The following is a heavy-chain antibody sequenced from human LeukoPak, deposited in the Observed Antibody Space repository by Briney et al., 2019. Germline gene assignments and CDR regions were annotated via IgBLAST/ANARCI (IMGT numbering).Heavy chain of an antibody. Sequence: GESLKISCKGSGYSFTSYWIGWVRQMPGKGLEWMGIIYPGDSDTRYSPSFQGQVTISADTSISTVYLKWSSLKASDGAMYYCARRYSYGSGTYYFDYWGQGTLVTVSS. D-gene: IGHD3-10*01. CDR1: GYSFTSYW. J-gene: IGHJ4*02. CDR3: ARRYSYGSGTYYFDY. V-gene: IGHV5-51*01. CDR2: IYPGDSDT.